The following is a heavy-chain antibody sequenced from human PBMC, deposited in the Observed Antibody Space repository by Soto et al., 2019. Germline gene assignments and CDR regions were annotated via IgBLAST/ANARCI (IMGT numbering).Heavy chain of an antibody. V-gene: IGHV3-30-3*01. CDR3: ARGASQGGIITMVRGVIPYYYYGMDV. Sequence: GGSLRLSCAASGFTFSSYAMHWVRQAPGKGLEWVAVISYDGSNRYYADSVKGRFTISRDNSKNTLYLQMNSLRAEDTAVYYCARGASQGGIITMVRGVIPYYYYGMDVWGQGTTVTVSS. D-gene: IGHD3-10*01. CDR2: ISYDGSNR. CDR1: GFTFSSYA. J-gene: IGHJ6*02.